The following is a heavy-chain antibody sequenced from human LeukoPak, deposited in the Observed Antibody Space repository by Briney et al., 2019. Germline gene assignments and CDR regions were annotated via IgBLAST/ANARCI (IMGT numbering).Heavy chain of an antibody. D-gene: IGHD1-26*01. CDR1: GVTISSYY. J-gene: IGHJ4*02. V-gene: IGHV4-59*01. CDR3: AREGWSGSYMDY. Sequence: SENLSLTCTGSGVTISSYYWSWIRQPPGKGLEWIGYIYYSGSTNSNPSLKRRGTISVDTSKNQFTLKLSSVTAADTAVYYCAREGWSGSYMDYWGQGTLVTVSS. CDR2: IYYSGST.